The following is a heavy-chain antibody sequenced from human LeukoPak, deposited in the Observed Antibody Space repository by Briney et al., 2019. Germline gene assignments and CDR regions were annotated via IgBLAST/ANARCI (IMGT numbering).Heavy chain of an antibody. D-gene: IGHD1-1*01. CDR1: GFTFSSNY. CDR3: AHVGSRTAGTCIPGGY. J-gene: IGHJ4*02. V-gene: IGHV3-23*01. Sequence: GGSLRLSCAASGFTFSSNYMSWVRQAPGKGLEWVSGINWSGEKTSYADSVKGRFTISRDNSRNTLYLQTNSLRAEDTAIYYCAHVGSRTAGTCIPGGYWGQGALVTVSS. CDR2: INWSGEKT.